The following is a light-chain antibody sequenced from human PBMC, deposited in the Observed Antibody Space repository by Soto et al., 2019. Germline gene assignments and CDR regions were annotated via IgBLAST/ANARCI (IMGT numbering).Light chain of an antibody. J-gene: IGKJ1*01. V-gene: IGKV1-5*03. CDR1: QSIYTW. CDR3: QQNYSNPIT. CDR2: NAS. Sequence: DIPRTQSPSTLSASVASLVTFSGRDSQSIYTWLAWYQHKPGKAPNLLIYNASSLESGVPSRFSGSGSGTDFTLTISSLQPEDFATYYCQQNYSNPITFGQGTKVDI.